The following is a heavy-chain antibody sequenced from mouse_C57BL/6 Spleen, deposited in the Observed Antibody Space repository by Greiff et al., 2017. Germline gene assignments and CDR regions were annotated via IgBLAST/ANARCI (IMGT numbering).Heavy chain of an antibody. D-gene: IGHD3-2*02. CDR3: ARERSGYLYFDY. V-gene: IGHV5-12*01. CDR2: ISNGGGST. Sequence: EVMLVESGGGLVQPGGSLKLSCAASGFTFSDYYMYWVRQTPEKRLEWVAYISNGGGSTYYPDTVKGRFTISRDNAKNTLYLQMSRLKSEDTAMYYCARERSGYLYFDYWGQGTTLTVSS. CDR1: GFTFSDYY. J-gene: IGHJ2*01.